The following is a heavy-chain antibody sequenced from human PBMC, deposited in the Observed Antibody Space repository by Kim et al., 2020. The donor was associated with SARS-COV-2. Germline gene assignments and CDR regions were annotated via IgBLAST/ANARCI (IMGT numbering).Heavy chain of an antibody. CDR2: VNSDGSGI. CDR1: GFTFSSYW. D-gene: IGHD1-7*01. V-gene: IGHV3-74*01. J-gene: IGHJ4*02. Sequence: GGSLRLSCAASGFTFSSYWMHWVRQAPGKGLVWVSRVNSDGSGISYADSVKGRFTISRDNAENTLYLQMNSLRAEDTAVYYCVRVRIFRGDLELLNDWGQGTLVTVSS. CDR3: VRVRIFRGDLELLND.